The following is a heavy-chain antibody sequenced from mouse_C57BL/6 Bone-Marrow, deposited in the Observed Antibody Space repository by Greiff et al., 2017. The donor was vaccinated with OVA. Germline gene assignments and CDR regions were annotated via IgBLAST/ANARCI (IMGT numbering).Heavy chain of an antibody. J-gene: IGHJ3*01. V-gene: IGHV5-17*01. Sequence: EVKVVESGGGLVKPGGSLKLSCAASGFTFSDYGMHWVRQAPEKGLEWVAYISSGSSTIYYADTVKGRFTISRDNAKNTLFLQMTSLRSEDTAMYYCARWGNYPLAYWGQGTLVTVSA. CDR1: GFTFSDYG. D-gene: IGHD2-1*01. CDR2: ISSGSSTI. CDR3: ARWGNYPLAY.